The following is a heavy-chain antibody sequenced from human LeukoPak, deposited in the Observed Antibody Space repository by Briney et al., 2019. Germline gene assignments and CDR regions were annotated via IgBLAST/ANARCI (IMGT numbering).Heavy chain of an antibody. V-gene: IGHV4-61*02. Sequence: PSETLSLTCTVSGGSISSGSYYWSWIRQPAGKGLEWIGRIYTSGSTNYNPSLKSRVTISVDTSKNQFSLKLSSVTAADTAVYYCARHKYSSGWPPEGAFGIWGQGTMVTVSS. CDR2: IYTSGST. D-gene: IGHD6-19*01. CDR3: ARHKYSSGWPPEGAFGI. CDR1: GGSISSGSYY. J-gene: IGHJ3*02.